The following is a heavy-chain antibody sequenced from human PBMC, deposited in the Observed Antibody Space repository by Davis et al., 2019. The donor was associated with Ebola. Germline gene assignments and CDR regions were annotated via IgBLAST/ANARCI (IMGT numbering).Heavy chain of an antibody. D-gene: IGHD6-19*01. J-gene: IGHJ4*02. CDR1: GFTFSSYW. CDR3: ARGRWLALGYYFDY. CDR2: IKQDGSEK. V-gene: IGHV3-7*01. Sequence: GGSLRLSCAASGFTFSSYWMSWVRQAPGKGLEWVANIKQDGSEKYYVDSVKGRFTISRDNAKNSLYLQMNSLRAEDTAVYYCARGRWLALGYYFDYWGQGTLVTVSS.